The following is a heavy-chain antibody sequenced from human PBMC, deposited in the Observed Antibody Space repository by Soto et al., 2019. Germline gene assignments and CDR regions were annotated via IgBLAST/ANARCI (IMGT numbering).Heavy chain of an antibody. J-gene: IGHJ6*02. D-gene: IGHD2-21*02. CDR2: IIPIFGTA. CDR3: AGPVATVYYYYGMDV. Sequence: QVQLVQSGAEVKKPGSSVKVSCKASGGTFSSYAITWVRQAPGQGLEWMGGIIPIFGTADYAQKFQGRVTITADESTSTAYRELSSLRSEDTAVYYCAGPVATVYYYYGMDVWGQGTTVTVSS. CDR1: GGTFSSYA. V-gene: IGHV1-69*12.